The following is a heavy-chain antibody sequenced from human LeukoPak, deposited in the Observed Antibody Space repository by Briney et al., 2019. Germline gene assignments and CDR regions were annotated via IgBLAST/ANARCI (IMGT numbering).Heavy chain of an antibody. J-gene: IGHJ4*02. Sequence: SETLSLTCTVSGGSISSSTYYWGWIRQPPGKGLERIANIYYSGSTYYNPSLQSRVTMSVDTSENQFSLKLTSVTAADTALYYCARLLGTTWYFDYWGLGTLVTVTS. CDR2: IYYSGST. CDR3: ARLLGTTWYFDY. D-gene: IGHD6-13*01. CDR1: GGSISSSTYY. V-gene: IGHV4-39*01.